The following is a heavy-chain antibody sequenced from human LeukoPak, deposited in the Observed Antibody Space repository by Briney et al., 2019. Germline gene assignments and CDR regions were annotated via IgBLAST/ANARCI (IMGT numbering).Heavy chain of an antibody. CDR3: ARELPLAFCGGACYHYFDS. Sequence: GGSLRLSCAASGFTVSNSFMTWVRQAPGKGLEWVSTLYPDGTTHYTDSVKGRLSISRDNSRNTLYLRMNSLRAEDTAVYYCARELPLAFCGGACYHYFDSWGQGTLVTVSS. J-gene: IGHJ4*02. CDR2: LYPDGTT. V-gene: IGHV3-66*01. D-gene: IGHD2-21*02. CDR1: GFTVSNSF.